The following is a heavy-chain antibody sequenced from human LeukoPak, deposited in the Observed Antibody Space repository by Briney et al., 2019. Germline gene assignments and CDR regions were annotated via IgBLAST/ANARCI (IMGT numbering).Heavy chain of an antibody. CDR2: ISGSGGST. J-gene: IGHJ5*02. V-gene: IGHV3-23*01. CDR3: AKLGIVVVVAATTWFDP. D-gene: IGHD2-15*01. CDR1: GFTFSRYA. Sequence: GGSLRLPCAASGFTFSRYAMSWVRQAPGKGLEWVSAISGSGGSTYYADSVKGRFTISRDNSKNTLYLQMNSLRAEDTAVYYCAKLGIVVVVAATTWFDPWGQGTLVTVSS.